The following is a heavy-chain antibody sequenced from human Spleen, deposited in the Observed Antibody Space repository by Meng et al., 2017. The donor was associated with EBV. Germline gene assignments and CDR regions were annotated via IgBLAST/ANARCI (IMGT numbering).Heavy chain of an antibody. J-gene: IGHJ4*02. CDR2: INTNTGIP. D-gene: IGHD1-1*01. CDR1: GYTFTTYG. CDR3: AAGNYF. V-gene: IGHV7-4-1*02. Sequence: QVQLVQSGAEVKKPGASVKVSCKASGYTFTTYGVNWVRQAPGQGLEWMGWINTNTGIPTYAQDFTGRFVFSVDTSVTTAHLQINNLKPDDTAVYYCAAGNYFWGQGTLVTVSS.